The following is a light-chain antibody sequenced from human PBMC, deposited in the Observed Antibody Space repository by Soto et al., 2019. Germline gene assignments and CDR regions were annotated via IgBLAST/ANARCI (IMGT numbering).Light chain of an antibody. Sequence: QSVLTQPPSVSGAPGQRVTISCTGNSSNIGADYDVHWYQQLPGTAPKLLIYGNSNRPSGVPDRFSGSKSGTSASLAITGLQAEDEADYYCQSYDSSLSGREVFGTGTKSPS. CDR2: GNS. J-gene: IGLJ1*01. CDR1: SSNIGADYD. CDR3: QSYDSSLSGREV. V-gene: IGLV1-40*01.